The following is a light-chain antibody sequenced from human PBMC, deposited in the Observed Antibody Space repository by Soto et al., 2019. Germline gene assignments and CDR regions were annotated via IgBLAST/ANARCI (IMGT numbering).Light chain of an antibody. V-gene: IGKV1-39*01. CDR3: QQSYSTPLT. Sequence: DIQMTQSPSSLSASVGDRVTITCRASQSISSYLNWYQQKPGKAPKLLNYAASSLQSGVPSRFSGSGSGTDFTLTISSLQPEDFATYYCQQSYSTPLTLGGGTKVEIK. CDR1: QSISSY. J-gene: IGKJ4*01. CDR2: AAS.